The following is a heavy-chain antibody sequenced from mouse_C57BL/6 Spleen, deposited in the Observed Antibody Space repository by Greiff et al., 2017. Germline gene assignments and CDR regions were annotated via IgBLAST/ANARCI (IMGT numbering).Heavy chain of an antibody. J-gene: IGHJ3*01. Sequence: VKLVESGAELARPGASVKLSCKASGYTFTSYGISWVKQRTGQGLEWIGEIYPRSGNTYYNEKFKGKATLTADKSSSTAYMELRSLTSEDSAVYFCASYASWFAYWGQGTLVTVSA. CDR1: GYTFTSYG. V-gene: IGHV1-81*01. CDR2: IYPRSGNT. CDR3: ASYASWFAY. D-gene: IGHD1-1*01.